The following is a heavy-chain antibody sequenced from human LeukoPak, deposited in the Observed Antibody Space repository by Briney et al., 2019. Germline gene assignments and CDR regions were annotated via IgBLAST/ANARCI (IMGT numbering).Heavy chain of an antibody. Sequence: RGGSLRLSCAASGFTFTNYAMSWVRQAPGKGLEWVSVISGSGRSTDYADSVKGRFTISRDNSKNTLYLQMNSLRAEDTAVYYCAKAERFSGTKTPDYWGQGTLVTVSS. D-gene: IGHD1-26*01. CDR2: ISGSGRST. CDR3: AKAERFSGTKTPDY. V-gene: IGHV3-23*01. CDR1: GFTFTNYA. J-gene: IGHJ4*02.